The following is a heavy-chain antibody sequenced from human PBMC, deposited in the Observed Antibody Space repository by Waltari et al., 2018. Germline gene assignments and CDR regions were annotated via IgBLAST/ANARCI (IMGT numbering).Heavy chain of an antibody. D-gene: IGHD3-16*02. CDR3: ARGVIDYYYYYYMDV. J-gene: IGHJ6*03. CDR2: INHSGSN. CDR1: GGSFSGYS. Sequence: QVQLQQWGAGLLKPSETLSPTCAVYGGSFSGYSWSWIRQPPGKGLEWIGEINHSGSNNYNPSLKSQVTISVDTSKNQFSLKLSSVTAADTAVYYCARGVIDYYYYYYMDVWGKGTTVTVSS. V-gene: IGHV4-34*01.